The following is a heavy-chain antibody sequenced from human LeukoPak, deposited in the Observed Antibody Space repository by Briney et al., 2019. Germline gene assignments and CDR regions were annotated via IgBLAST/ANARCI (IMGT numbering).Heavy chain of an antibody. J-gene: IGHJ6*03. V-gene: IGHV3-20*04. D-gene: IGHD1-26*01. CDR3: ARDPYSGSYGHLYYYYMDV. CDR2: INWNGGST. CDR1: GFTFDEYG. Sequence: GGSLRLSCAASGFTFDEYGMSWVRDAPGKGLEWVSGINWNGGSTGYADPVKGRFTISRDNDKTSLFLQVDSLRDENTAVYYCARDPYSGSYGHLYYYYMDVWGKGTTVTVSS.